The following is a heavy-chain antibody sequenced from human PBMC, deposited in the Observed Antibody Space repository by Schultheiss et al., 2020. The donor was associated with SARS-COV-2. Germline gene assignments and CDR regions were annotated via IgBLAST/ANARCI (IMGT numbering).Heavy chain of an antibody. CDR2: INSDGSST. D-gene: IGHD4-17*01. Sequence: GGSLRLSCAASGFTFSSYWMHWVRQAPGKGLVWVSRINSDGSSTSYADSVKGRFTISRDNAKNTLYLQLNSLRAEDTAVYYCAYLYGDSDFDYWGQGTLVTVSS. CDR3: AYLYGDSDFDY. J-gene: IGHJ4*02. V-gene: IGHV3-74*01. CDR1: GFTFSSYW.